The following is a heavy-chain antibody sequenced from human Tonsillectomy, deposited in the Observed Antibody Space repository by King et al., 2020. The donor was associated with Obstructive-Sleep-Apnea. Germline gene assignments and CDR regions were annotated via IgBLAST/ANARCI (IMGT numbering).Heavy chain of an antibody. Sequence: VQLVESGGGLVQPGGSLRLSCAASGFTFSSYDMHWVRQATGKGLEWVSAIGTAGDTYYPGSVKGRFTISRENAKNSLYLQMNSLRAGDTAVYYCARDWNGGRGHYGMDVWGQGTTVTVSS. V-gene: IGHV3-13*01. D-gene: IGHD1-1*01. J-gene: IGHJ6*02. CDR2: IGTAGDT. CDR3: ARDWNGGRGHYGMDV. CDR1: GFTFSSYD.